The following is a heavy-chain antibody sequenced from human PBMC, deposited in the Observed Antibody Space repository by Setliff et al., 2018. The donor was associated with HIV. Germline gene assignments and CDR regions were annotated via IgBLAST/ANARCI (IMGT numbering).Heavy chain of an antibody. CDR3: ARGFVLRFLEWSMPDAFDI. D-gene: IGHD3-3*01. J-gene: IGHJ3*02. V-gene: IGHV3-21*01. Sequence: LRLSCAASGFTFSSYNMNWVRQAPGKGLEWVSFISRTSSYIYYADSLKGRFAISRDNAKNSLYLQMNSLTAEDTAVYYCARGFVLRFLEWSMPDAFDIWGQGTMVTVSS. CDR1: GFTFSSYN. CDR2: ISRTSSYI.